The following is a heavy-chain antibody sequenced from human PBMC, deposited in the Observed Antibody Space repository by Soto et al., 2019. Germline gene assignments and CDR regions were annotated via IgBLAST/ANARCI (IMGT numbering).Heavy chain of an antibody. CDR1: GGSFSGYY. D-gene: IGHD3-10*01. CDR3: ARGLAASGTAGSHFDY. V-gene: IGHV4-34*01. Sequence: SETLSLTCAVYGGSFSGYYWSWIREPPGKGLEWIGEINHSGSTNYNPSLKSRVTISVDTSKNQFSLKLSSVTAADTAVYYCARGLAASGTAGSHFDYWGEGTRVTVSS. CDR2: INHSGST. J-gene: IGHJ4*02.